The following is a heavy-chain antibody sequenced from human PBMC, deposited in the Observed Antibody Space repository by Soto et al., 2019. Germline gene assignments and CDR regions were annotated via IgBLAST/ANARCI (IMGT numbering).Heavy chain of an antibody. V-gene: IGHV4-39*01. CDR2: IYYSGST. D-gene: IGHD6-19*01. Sequence: SETLSLTCTVSGGSISSSSYYWGWIRQPPGKGLEWIGSIYYSGSTYYNPSLKSRVTISVDTSKNQFSLKLSSVTAADTAVYYCARPRYSSSFLSSGELYFDYWGQGTLVTVSS. J-gene: IGHJ4*02. CDR1: GGSISSSSYY. CDR3: ARPRYSSSFLSSGELYFDY.